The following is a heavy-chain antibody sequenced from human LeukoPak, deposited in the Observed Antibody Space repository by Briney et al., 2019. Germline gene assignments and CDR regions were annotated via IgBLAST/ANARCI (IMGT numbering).Heavy chain of an antibody. J-gene: IGHJ6*02. V-gene: IGHV1-46*01. CDR2: INPSGGST. CDR1: GYTFTSYY. CDR3: ARDALSITMIVVVRDYYYYGMDV. Sequence: GASVKVSCKASGYTFTSYYMHWVRQAPGQGLEWMGIINPSGGSTSYAQKFQGRVTMTRDTSTSTVYMELSSLRSEDTAVYYCARDALSITMIVVVRDYYYYGMDVWGQGTTVTVSS. D-gene: IGHD3-22*01.